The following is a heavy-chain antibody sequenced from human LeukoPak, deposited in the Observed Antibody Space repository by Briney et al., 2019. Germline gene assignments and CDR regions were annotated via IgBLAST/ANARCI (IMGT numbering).Heavy chain of an antibody. V-gene: IGHV3-7*01. J-gene: IGHJ4*02. CDR2: IKQDGSEK. CDR3: ARDLAVAGRWSRLFDY. CDR1: GFTFSSYW. Sequence: GGSLRLSCAASGFTFSSYWMSWVRQAPGKGLEWVANIKQDGSEKYYVDSVKGRFTISRDNAKNTLYLQMNSLRAEDTAVYYCARDLAVAGRWSRLFDYWGQGTLVTVSS. D-gene: IGHD6-19*01.